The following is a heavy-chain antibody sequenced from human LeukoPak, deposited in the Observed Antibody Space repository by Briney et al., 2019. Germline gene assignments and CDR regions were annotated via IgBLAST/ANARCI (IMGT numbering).Heavy chain of an antibody. CDR3: ARIPKQWLVYFDPYFDY. D-gene: IGHD6-19*01. V-gene: IGHV4-39*07. J-gene: IGHJ4*02. CDR1: GGSISSSSYY. Sequence: SETLSLTCTVSGGSISSSSYYWGWIRQPPGKGLEWIGSIYYSGSTYYNPSLKSRVTISVDTSKNQFSLKLSSVTAADTAVYYCARIPKQWLVYFDPYFDYWGQGTLVTVSS. CDR2: IYYSGST.